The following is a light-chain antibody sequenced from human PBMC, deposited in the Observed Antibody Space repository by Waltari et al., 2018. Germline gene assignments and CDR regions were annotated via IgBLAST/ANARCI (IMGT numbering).Light chain of an antibody. Sequence: EIVLTQSPGTLSLSPGESVPQSCRANENIRSSYLAWYQQKPGQAPRLLIYGASSRASDIPDRFSGRGSGRGFTLSISSLEPEDSAVYFCQQYGSSSITFGQGTRLEIK. CDR2: GAS. CDR1: ENIRSSY. CDR3: QQYGSSSIT. J-gene: IGKJ5*01. V-gene: IGKV3-20*01.